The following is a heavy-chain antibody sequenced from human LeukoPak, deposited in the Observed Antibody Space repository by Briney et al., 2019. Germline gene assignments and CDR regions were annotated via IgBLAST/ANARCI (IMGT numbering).Heavy chain of an antibody. CDR1: GYTFTGYY. V-gene: IGHV1-2*02. CDR3: ARGPTLYCGGDCYYYYYGMDV. J-gene: IGHJ6*02. D-gene: IGHD2-21*02. Sequence: ASVKVSCKASGYTFTGYYMHWVRQAPGQGLEWMGWINPNSGGTNYAQKFQGRVTMTRDTSISTAYMELSRLRSDDTAVYYCARGPTLYCGGDCYYYYYGMDVWGQGTTVTVSS. CDR2: INPNSGGT.